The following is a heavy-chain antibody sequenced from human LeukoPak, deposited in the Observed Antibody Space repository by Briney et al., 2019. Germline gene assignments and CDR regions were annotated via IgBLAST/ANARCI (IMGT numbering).Heavy chain of an antibody. CDR2: IIPILGIA. V-gene: IGHV1-69*04. CDR3: ARIREGPLDY. Sequence: ASVKVSCKASGGTFSSYAISWVRQAPGQGLEWMGRIIPILGIANYAQRFQGRVTITADKSTSTAYMELSSLRSDDTAVYYCARIREGPLDYWGQGTLVTVSS. CDR1: GGTFSSYA. J-gene: IGHJ4*02.